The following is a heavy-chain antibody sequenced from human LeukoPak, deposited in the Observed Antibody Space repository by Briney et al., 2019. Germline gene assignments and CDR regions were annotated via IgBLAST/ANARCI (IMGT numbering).Heavy chain of an antibody. CDR3: ARLPPGAVAGHFDY. CDR2: ISSSSSYI. D-gene: IGHD6-19*01. V-gene: IGHV3-21*01. CDR1: GFTFSGYA. J-gene: IGHJ4*02. Sequence: PGGSLRLSCATSGFTFSGYAMNWVRRAPGKGLEWVSSISSSSSYIYYADSVKGRFTISRDNAKNSLYLQMNSLRAEDTAVYYCARLPPGAVAGHFDYWGQGTLVTVSS.